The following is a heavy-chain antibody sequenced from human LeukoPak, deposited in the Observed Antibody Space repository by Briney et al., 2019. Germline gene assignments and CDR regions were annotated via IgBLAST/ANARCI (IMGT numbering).Heavy chain of an antibody. D-gene: IGHD3-10*01. CDR2: IYYSGST. CDR1: GGSISNY. Sequence: PSETLSLTCTVSGGSISNYWSWIRQPPGKGLEWIAYIYYSGSTNYNPFLKSRVTISVDTSKNQFSLKLSSVTAADTAVYYCARRYGSGSSGTFDYWGQGTLVTVSS. J-gene: IGHJ4*02. CDR3: ARRYGSGSSGTFDY. V-gene: IGHV4-59*01.